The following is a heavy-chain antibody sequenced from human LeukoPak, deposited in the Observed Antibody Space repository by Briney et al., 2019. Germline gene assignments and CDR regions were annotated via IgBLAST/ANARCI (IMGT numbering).Heavy chain of an antibody. J-gene: IGHJ6*03. V-gene: IGHV4-39*07. CDR3: ASSRYYYYYYMDV. CDR1: GGSISSSSYY. D-gene: IGHD4-11*01. CDR2: IYYSGST. Sequence: SETLSLTCTVSGGSISSSSYYWGWIRQPPGTGLEWIGSIYYSGSTYYNPSLKSRVTISVDTSKNQFSLKLSSVTAADTAVYYCASSRYYYYYYMDVWGKGTTVTVSS.